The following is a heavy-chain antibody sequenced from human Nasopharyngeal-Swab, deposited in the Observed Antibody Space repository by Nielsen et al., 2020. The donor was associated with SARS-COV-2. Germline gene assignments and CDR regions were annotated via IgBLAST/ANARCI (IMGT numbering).Heavy chain of an antibody. CDR3: AKKWSPFILTWGMDV. V-gene: IGHV3-30*18. Sequence: GGSLRLPCAASGFSFYNYGLHWVRNAPGKGLVWLAVISLEGSKEYYADSVEGRFTISKDNSKNMVYLQMHSLRTEDTAVYYCAKKWSPFILTWGMDVWGQGTTVTVAS. J-gene: IGHJ6*02. CDR2: ISLEGSKE. D-gene: IGHD3-9*01. CDR1: GFSFYNYG.